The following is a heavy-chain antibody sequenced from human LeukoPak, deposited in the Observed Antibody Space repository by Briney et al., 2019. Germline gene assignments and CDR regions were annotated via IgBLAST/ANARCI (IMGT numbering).Heavy chain of an antibody. CDR3: ARDSYYDSSGYNTVPDY. J-gene: IGHJ4*02. Sequence: QTGGSLRLSCAASGFTFSSYAMHWVRQAPGRGLEWVAVISYDGSNKYYADSVKGRFTISRDNSKNTLYLQMNSLRAEDTAVYYCARDSYYDSSGYNTVPDYWGQGTLVTVSS. V-gene: IGHV3-30-3*01. CDR1: GFTFSSYA. CDR2: ISYDGSNK. D-gene: IGHD3-22*01.